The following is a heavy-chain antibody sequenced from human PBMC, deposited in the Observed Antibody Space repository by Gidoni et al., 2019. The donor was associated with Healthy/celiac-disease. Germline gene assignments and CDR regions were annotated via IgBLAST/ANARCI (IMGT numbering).Heavy chain of an antibody. CDR2: IWYDGSNK. V-gene: IGHV3-33*01. J-gene: IGHJ4*02. CDR1: GFTFSSYG. Sequence: QVQLVESGGGVVQPGRSLRLSCAASGFTFSSYGMHWVRQAPGKGLEWVAVIWYDGSNKYYADSVKGRFTISRDNSKNTLYLQMNSLRAEDTAVYYCARGVVNDYGDYHFDYWGQGTLVTVSS. D-gene: IGHD4-17*01. CDR3: ARGVVNDYGDYHFDY.